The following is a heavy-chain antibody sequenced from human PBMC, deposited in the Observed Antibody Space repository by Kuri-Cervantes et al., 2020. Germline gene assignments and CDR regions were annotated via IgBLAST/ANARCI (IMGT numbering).Heavy chain of an antibody. CDR3: ARKGTTLYYYYMDV. CDR1: DGSISGYY. J-gene: IGHJ6*03. V-gene: IGHV4-59*08. CDR2: IYYIGSA. D-gene: IGHD4-11*01. Sequence: SETLSLTCTVSDGSISGYYWGWIRQPPGKGLEWIGYIYYIGSATYNPSLKSRVTISVDTSKSQFSLKLSSVTAADTAVYFCARKGTTLYYYYMDVWGKGTTVTVSS.